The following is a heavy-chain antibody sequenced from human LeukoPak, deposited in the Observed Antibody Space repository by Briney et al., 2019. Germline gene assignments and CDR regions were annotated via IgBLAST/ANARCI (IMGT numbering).Heavy chain of an antibody. Sequence: GGSLRLSCAASGLTFDDYGMGWVRQAPGKGLEWVSGINWNGGSTGYADSVKGRFTISRDNAKNSLYLQMNSLRAEDTALYHCARELRLGELSLYWFDPWGQGTLVTVSS. CDR2: INWNGGST. V-gene: IGHV3-20*01. CDR3: ARELRLGELSLYWFDP. J-gene: IGHJ5*02. D-gene: IGHD3-16*02. CDR1: GLTFDDYG.